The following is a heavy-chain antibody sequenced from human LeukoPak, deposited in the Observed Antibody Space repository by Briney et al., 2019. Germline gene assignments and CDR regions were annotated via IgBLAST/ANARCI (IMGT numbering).Heavy chain of an antibody. CDR3: ATLGLLRGAGFNLATHFDY. J-gene: IGHJ4*02. CDR1: GVSISNNYFY. CDR2: VHHTGST. D-gene: IGHD1-26*01. Sequence: PSETLSLTCTVSGVSISNNYFYWAWIRQPPGEGLELIGYVHHTGSTFHNSSLKSRVTISADTSQYQFSLSLTSVTAADTAVYYCATLGLLRGAGFNLATHFDYWGQGTLVAVSS. V-gene: IGHV4-39*01.